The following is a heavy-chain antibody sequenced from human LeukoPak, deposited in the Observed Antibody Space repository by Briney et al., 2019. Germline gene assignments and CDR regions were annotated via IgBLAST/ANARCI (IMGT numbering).Heavy chain of an antibody. CDR3: VKRGLEARDAFDV. CDR1: GFTFEDYA. Sequence: GGSLRPSCTTSGFTFEDYAIHWVRQAPVKGLDWVAGINWNGGSKTYADSVKGRFAISRDNAKKSVSLEMNSLRVDDTALYYCVKRGLEARDAFDVWGQGTMVFVSS. D-gene: IGHD5-24*01. CDR2: INWNGGSK. J-gene: IGHJ3*01. V-gene: IGHV3-9*01.